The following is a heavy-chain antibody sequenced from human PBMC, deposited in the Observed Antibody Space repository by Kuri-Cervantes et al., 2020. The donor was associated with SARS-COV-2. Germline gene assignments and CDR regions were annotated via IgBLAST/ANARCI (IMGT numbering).Heavy chain of an antibody. CDR3: ARIASQQLAFNYFDY. J-gene: IGHJ4*02. D-gene: IGHD6-13*01. CDR1: DFSLSTSGVG. V-gene: IGHV2-5*02. CDR2: IYWDDDK. Sequence: SGPTLVKPTQTLTLTCTFSDFSLSTSGVGVGWIRQPPGKALEWLALIYWDDDKRFNPALKSRLTITKDTSRNQVALAMTNMDPVDTATYYCARIASQQLAFNYFDYWGQGTLVTVSS.